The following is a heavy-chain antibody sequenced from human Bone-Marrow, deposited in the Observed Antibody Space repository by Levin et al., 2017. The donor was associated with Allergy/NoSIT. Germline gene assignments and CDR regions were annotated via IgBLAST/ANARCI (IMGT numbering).Heavy chain of an antibody. V-gene: IGHV3-74*01. J-gene: IGHJ6*02. CDR2: INSDGSRA. CDR3: ARGDQWLVWGWCLGIDV. D-gene: IGHD6-19*01. Sequence: QSGESLKISCAASGFTFNNYWMHWVRQAPGKGLVWVSRINSDGSRADYASSVRGRFNTSSDNANNTLFLQMSSLTAEDTGVYFCARGDQWLVWGWCLGIDVWGQGTTVTVSS. CDR1: GFTFNNYW.